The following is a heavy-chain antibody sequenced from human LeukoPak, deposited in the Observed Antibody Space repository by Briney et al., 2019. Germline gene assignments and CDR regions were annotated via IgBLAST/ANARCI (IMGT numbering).Heavy chain of an antibody. J-gene: IGHJ4*02. Sequence: ASVKVSCKTSGYTFTSTGISWVRQAPGQGLEWMGWISASNGNTNYAQKFQDKVTMTTDTSTSTAYMELGSLRSDDTAVYYRARAADGYSPLYWGQGTLVTVSS. CDR3: ARAADGYSPLY. V-gene: IGHV1-18*01. CDR1: GYTFTSTG. CDR2: ISASNGNT. D-gene: IGHD5-24*01.